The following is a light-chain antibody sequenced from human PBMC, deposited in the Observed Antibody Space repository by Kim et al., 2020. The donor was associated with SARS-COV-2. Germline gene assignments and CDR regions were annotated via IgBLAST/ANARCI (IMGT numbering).Light chain of an antibody. CDR2: GAS. CDR3: QQYGNSPRT. CDR1: QSVGSNY. J-gene: IGKJ2*01. Sequence: EIVLTQSPGTLSLSPGERATLSCRASQSVGSNYLAWFQQKAGQAPRLLIYGASSRATGIPDRLSGSGSGTDFTLTISRLEPEDFAMYYCQQYGNSPRTFGQGTKLEI. V-gene: IGKV3-20*01.